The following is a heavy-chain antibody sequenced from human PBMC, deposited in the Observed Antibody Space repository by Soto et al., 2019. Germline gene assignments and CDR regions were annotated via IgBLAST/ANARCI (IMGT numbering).Heavy chain of an antibody. V-gene: IGHV1-58*01. J-gene: IGHJ6*02. Sequence: ASVKVSCKASGFTFTSSAVQWVRQARGQRLEWIGWIVVGSGNTNYAQKFQERVTITRDMSTSTAYMELSSLRSEDTDVYYCAADSPKVGYYYGMDVWGQGTTVTVSS. CDR2: IVVGSGNT. D-gene: IGHD3-10*01. CDR3: AADSPKVGYYYGMDV. CDR1: GFTFTSSA.